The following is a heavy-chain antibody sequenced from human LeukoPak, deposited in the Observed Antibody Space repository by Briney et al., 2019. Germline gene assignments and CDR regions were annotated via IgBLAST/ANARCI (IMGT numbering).Heavy chain of an antibody. D-gene: IGHD4-17*01. CDR3: ARGSAVTPNLFDY. CDR1: GFIFSSYA. Sequence: GGSLRLSCAASGFIFSSYAMHWVRQAPGKGLEWVAVMSYDGGNKYYPDSVKGRFTTSRDNSKHTLFLQMNSLRPEDTAVYYCARGSAVTPNLFDYWGQGTLVTVSS. V-gene: IGHV3-30*04. CDR2: MSYDGGNK. J-gene: IGHJ4*02.